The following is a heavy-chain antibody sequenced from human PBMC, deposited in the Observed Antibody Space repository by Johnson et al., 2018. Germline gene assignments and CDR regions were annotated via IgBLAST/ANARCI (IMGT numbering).Heavy chain of an antibody. CDR1: GFTFSSYG. CDR2: LWYDGSNT. Sequence: QVQLVESGGGVVQPGRSLRLSCAASGFTFSSYGMYWVRQAPGKGLAWVAVLWYDGSNTYYGDSVKGRFTISRDYSKNTLYLQMNSLRAEDTAVYYCARGTGDAFDIWGQGTMVTVSS. V-gene: IGHV3-33*01. J-gene: IGHJ3*02. CDR3: ARGTGDAFDI. D-gene: IGHD7-27*01.